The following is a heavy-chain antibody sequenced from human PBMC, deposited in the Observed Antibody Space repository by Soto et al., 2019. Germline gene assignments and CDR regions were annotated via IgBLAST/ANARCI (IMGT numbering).Heavy chain of an antibody. J-gene: IGHJ4*02. V-gene: IGHV3-23*01. CDR1: GFTFITYG. CDR2: ITGSGAGT. Sequence: EVQLLESGGGLVQPGGSLRLSCAASGFTFITYGMTWVRQAPGKVLEYVSSITGSGAGTYYAESVKGRFTISRDNSNNPLDLPMNNLRAEDTALYFCARDAGPLNYWGQGNLVTVSS. CDR3: ARDAGPLNY. D-gene: IGHD3-10*01.